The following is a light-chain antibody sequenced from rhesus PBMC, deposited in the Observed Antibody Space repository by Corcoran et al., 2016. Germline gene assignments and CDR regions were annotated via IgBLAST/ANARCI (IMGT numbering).Light chain of an antibody. CDR1: ILGSKY. CDR2: KDT. CDR3: QVWDSSSDHDV. Sequence: SYDVTQPRSVSVSPGQTARITCGGEILGSKYVHWYQQKPAQAPLLVIYKDTNRPSGIPERFSGSNSGNTATLTISGVEAGDEADYYCQVWDSSSDHDVFGSGTKLTVL. V-gene: IGLV3-29*01. J-gene: IGLJ6*01.